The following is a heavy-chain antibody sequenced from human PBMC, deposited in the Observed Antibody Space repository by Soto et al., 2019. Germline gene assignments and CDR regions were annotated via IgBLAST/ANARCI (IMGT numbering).Heavy chain of an antibody. Sequence: PSEDLSLPCTGSGGFISRYYWSWIRPPPGKGLEWIGYIYYSGRTNYNPSLKSRVTISVDTSKNQFSLKLSSVTAADTAVYYCARRPDYYDSSGYWFDPWGQGTLVTVSS. CDR2: IYYSGRT. CDR1: GGFISRYY. CDR3: ARRPDYYDSSGYWFDP. D-gene: IGHD3-22*01. V-gene: IGHV4-59*08. J-gene: IGHJ5*02.